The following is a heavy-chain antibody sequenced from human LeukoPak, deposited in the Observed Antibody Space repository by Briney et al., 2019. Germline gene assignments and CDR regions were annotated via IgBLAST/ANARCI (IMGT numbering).Heavy chain of an antibody. CDR1: GFTFSDYY. D-gene: IGHD4-17*01. CDR3: ARGGDYGDLRYFDY. CDR2: IYYRGST. J-gene: IGHJ4*02. Sequence: LRLSCAASGFTFSDYYMSWIRQPPGKGLEWIGYIYYRGSTNYNPSLKSRVTFSVDTSKNQFSLKLNSVTAADTAVYYCARGGDYGDLRYFDYWGQGTLVTVSS. V-gene: IGHV4-59*01.